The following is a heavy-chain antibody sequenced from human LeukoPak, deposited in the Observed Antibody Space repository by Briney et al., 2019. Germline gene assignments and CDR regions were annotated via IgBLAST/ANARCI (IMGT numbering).Heavy chain of an antibody. CDR1: GYSISSGYY. Sequence: SETLSLTCTVSGYSISSGYYWGWIRQPPGKGLEWIGSIYHSGSTYYNPSLKSRVTISVDTSKNQFSLKLSSVTAADTAVYYCARNYYGDYPYYYYMDVWGKGTTVTISS. J-gene: IGHJ6*03. D-gene: IGHD4-17*01. CDR3: ARNYYGDYPYYYYMDV. CDR2: IYHSGST. V-gene: IGHV4-38-2*02.